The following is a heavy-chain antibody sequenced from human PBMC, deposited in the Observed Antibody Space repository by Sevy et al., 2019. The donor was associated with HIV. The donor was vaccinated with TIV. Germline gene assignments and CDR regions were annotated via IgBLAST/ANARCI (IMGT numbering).Heavy chain of an antibody. CDR3: ARHEDDRDPPLDVWVSDY. CDR1: GFTFSSYG. Sequence: GGSLRLSCAASGFTFSSYGMHWVRQAPGKGLEWVAVIWYDGSNKYYADSVKGRFTISRDNSKNTLYLQMNSLRAEDTAVYYCARHEDDRDPPLDVWVSDYWGQGTLVTVSS. J-gene: IGHJ4*02. D-gene: IGHD3-16*01. V-gene: IGHV3-33*01. CDR2: IWYDGSNK.